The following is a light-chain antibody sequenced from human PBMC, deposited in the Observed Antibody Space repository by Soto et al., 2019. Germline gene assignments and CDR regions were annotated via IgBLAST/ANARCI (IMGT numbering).Light chain of an antibody. CDR1: QSVSSSY. J-gene: IGKJ1*01. CDR3: QQYGSYPT. CDR2: DAS. V-gene: IGKV3-20*01. Sequence: EIVLTQSPGTLSLSPGERATLSCRASQSVSSSYLAWYQQKPGQAPRLLIYDASSRATGIPDRFSGSGSGTDFTLTISRLEPEDFVVYYCQQYGSYPTFGQGTKVEIK.